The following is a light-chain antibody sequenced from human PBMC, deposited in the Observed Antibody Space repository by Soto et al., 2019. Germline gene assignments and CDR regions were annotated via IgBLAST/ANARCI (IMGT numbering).Light chain of an antibody. Sequence: EIVLTQSPGTLSLSPGERATLSCRASQSVSSSYLAWYQQKPGQAPRLLIYGASSRATGIPDRFSGSGCGTDFTLTISRLEPADFAVYYCQQYGSSPVTFGQGTRVEIK. V-gene: IGKV3-20*01. CDR3: QQYGSSPVT. CDR2: GAS. CDR1: QSVSSSY. J-gene: IGKJ5*01.